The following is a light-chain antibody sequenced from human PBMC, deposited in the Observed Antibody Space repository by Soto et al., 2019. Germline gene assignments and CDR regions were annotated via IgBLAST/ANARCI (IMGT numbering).Light chain of an antibody. V-gene: IGLV1-40*01. J-gene: IGLJ1*01. Sequence: QSVLTQPPSVSGAPGQRVTISCTWSSSNIGAGYDVHWYQHLAGAAPKLVIYGNTNRPSGVPDRFSGSKSGTSASLAITGLQAGDEADYYCQSYDSSLNNYVFATGTKVTVL. CDR2: GNT. CDR1: SSNIGAGYD. CDR3: QSYDSSLNNYV.